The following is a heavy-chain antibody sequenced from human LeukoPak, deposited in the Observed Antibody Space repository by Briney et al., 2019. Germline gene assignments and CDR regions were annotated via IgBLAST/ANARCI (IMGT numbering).Heavy chain of an antibody. CDR1: GYTFTSYG. J-gene: IGHJ1*01. CDR2: ISAYNGNT. Sequence: ASVKVSCKASGYTFTSYGISWVRQAPGQGLEWMGWISAYNGNTNYAQKLQGRVTMTTDTSTSTAYMELRSLRSDDTAVYYCARARLGYCSGGSCYKYFQHWGQGTLVTVSS. V-gene: IGHV1-18*01. CDR3: ARARLGYCSGGSCYKYFQH. D-gene: IGHD2-15*01.